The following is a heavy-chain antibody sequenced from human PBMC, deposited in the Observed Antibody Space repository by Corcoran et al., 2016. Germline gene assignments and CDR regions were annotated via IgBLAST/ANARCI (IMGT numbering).Heavy chain of an antibody. CDR2: ISAYNGNT. J-gene: IGHJ5*02. D-gene: IGHD6-13*01. Sequence: QVQLVQSGAEVTKPGASVKVSCKASGYTFTTYGISWVRQAPGQGFEGRGWISAYNGNTNYAQKLQGRVTMTTETSTSTAYMERRSLRSDETAVYYCERDREYSRPGWFDPWGQVTLVTVSS. V-gene: IGHV1-18*01. CDR3: ERDREYSRPGWFDP. CDR1: GYTFTTYG.